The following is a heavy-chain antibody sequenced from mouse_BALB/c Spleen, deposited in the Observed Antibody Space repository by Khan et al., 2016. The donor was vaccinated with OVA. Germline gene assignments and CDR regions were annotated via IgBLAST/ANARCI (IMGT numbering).Heavy chain of an antibody. V-gene: IGHV2-3*01. Sequence: QVQLKQSGPGLVAPSQSLSITCTVSGFSLTSYGVSWVRQPPGKGLEWLGVLWGDGNTNFHSALRSRLSISKDNSKSQVFLKLNSLQTDDTATYYCAKDRGYYAVDYWGQGTSVTVSS. CDR1: GFSLTSYG. J-gene: IGHJ4*01. CDR3: AKDRGYYAVDY. CDR2: LWGDGNT.